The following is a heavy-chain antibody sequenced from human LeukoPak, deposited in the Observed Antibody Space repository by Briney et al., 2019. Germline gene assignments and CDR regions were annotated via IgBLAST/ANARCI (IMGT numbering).Heavy chain of an antibody. J-gene: IGHJ4*02. CDR2: IKQDGSEK. V-gene: IGHV3-7*01. CDR1: GFDFSIYG. CDR3: ARDPPMDAFDY. Sequence: GGSLRLSCAASGFDFSIYGMSWVRQAPGKGLEWVANIKQDGSEKYYVDSVKGRFTISRDNAKNSLYLQMNSLRAEDTAVYYCARDPPMDAFDYWGQGTLVTVSS. D-gene: IGHD2-8*01.